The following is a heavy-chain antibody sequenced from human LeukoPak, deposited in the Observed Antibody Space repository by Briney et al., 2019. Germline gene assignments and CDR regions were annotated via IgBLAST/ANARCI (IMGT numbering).Heavy chain of an antibody. J-gene: IGHJ6*02. Sequence: SETLSLTCTVSGGSISSYYWSWIRQPPGKGLEWIGNNHYSGNTNYNPSLKSRVTISVDTSKKQFSLKLSSVAAADTAVYYCARALYGDYTLGMDVWGQGTTVTVSS. CDR2: NHYSGNT. CDR3: ARALYGDYTLGMDV. CDR1: GGSISSYY. D-gene: IGHD4-17*01. V-gene: IGHV4-59*01.